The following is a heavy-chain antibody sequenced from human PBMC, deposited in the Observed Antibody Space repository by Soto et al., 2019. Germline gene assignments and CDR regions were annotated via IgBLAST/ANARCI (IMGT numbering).Heavy chain of an antibody. D-gene: IGHD3-10*01. J-gene: IGHJ4*02. V-gene: IGHV3-23*01. CDR2: ISGSGGST. CDR3: AKGSGRYLGPTMVAY. Sequence: SSDGMSRISKAKRKGLEWVSGISGSGGSTYYAASVKGRFTISRDNSKNTLYLQMNSLRAEDTAVYYCAKGSGRYLGPTMVAYRGQGTLVTVSS. CDR1: SSDG.